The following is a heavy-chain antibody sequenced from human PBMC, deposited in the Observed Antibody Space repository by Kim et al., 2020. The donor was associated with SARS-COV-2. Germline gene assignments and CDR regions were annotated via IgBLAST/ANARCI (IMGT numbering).Heavy chain of an antibody. D-gene: IGHD3-3*01. J-gene: IGHJ4*02. CDR2: K. V-gene: IGHV3-33*01. CDR3: ARDLGMGAYFDY. Sequence: KKDGAAMEGRFTNARDNSKNTLYHQMNSMRVEDTAVYYCARDLGMGAYFDYWGQGALVIVSS.